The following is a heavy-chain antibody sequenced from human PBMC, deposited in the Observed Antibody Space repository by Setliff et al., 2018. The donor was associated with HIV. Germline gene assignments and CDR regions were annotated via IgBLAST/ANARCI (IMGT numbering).Heavy chain of an antibody. V-gene: IGHV3-33*01. CDR2: IWYDGSNK. Sequence: GGSLRLSCAASGFTFSSYGMHWVRQAPGKGLEWVAVIWYDGSNKYYADSVKGRFTISRDNSKNTLYLQMNSLRAEDTAVYYCARDPYYYDSSGYNFDYWGQGTLVTVSS. CDR1: GFTFSSYG. CDR3: ARDPYYYDSSGYNFDY. D-gene: IGHD3-22*01. J-gene: IGHJ4*02.